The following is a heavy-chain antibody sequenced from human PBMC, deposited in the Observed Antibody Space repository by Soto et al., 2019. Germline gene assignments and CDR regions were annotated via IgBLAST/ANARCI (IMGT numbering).Heavy chain of an antibody. J-gene: IGHJ5*02. CDR3: ARDHYGPGWFDP. Sequence: GGSLRLSCAASGFTFSDYYMSWIRQAPGKGLEWVSYISSSSSYTNYADSVKGRFTISRDNAKNSLYLQMNGLRAEDTAVYYCARDHYGPGWFDPWGQGTLVTVSS. CDR2: ISSSSSYT. CDR1: GFTFSDYY. D-gene: IGHD3-10*01. V-gene: IGHV3-11*05.